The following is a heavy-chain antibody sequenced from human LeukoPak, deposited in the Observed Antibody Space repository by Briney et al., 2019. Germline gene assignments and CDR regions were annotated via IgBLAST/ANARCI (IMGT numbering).Heavy chain of an antibody. CDR2: ISSSGSTI. V-gene: IGHV3-11*01. J-gene: IGHJ4*02. Sequence: GGSLRLSCAASGFTFSDYYMSWIRQAPGKGLEWVSYISSSGSTIYYADSVKGRFTISRDNAKNSLYLQMNSLRAEDTAVHYCARDGRGYYDSSGYYIQDYWGQGTLVTVSS. CDR3: ARDGRGYYDSSGYYIQDY. D-gene: IGHD3-22*01. CDR1: GFTFSDYY.